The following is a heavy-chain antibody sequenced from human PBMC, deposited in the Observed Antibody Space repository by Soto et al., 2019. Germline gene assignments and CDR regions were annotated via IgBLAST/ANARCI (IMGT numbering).Heavy chain of an antibody. J-gene: IGHJ5*02. CDR1: GFTFSSYA. Sequence: EVQLLESGGGLVQPGGSLRLSCAASGFTFSSYAMSWVRQAPGKGLEWVSAISGSGGSTYYADSVKGRFTISRDNSKNTLYLQMNSLRAEDTAVYYCATDGGDAYRFDPWGQGTLVTVSS. CDR2: ISGSGGST. V-gene: IGHV3-23*01. D-gene: IGHD2-21*02. CDR3: ATDGGDAYRFDP.